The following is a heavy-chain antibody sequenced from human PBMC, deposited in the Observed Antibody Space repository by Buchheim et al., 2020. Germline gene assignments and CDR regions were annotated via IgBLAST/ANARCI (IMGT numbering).Heavy chain of an antibody. CDR1: GFTFSSYW. Sequence: EVQLVESGGGLVQPGGSLRLSCAASGFTFSSYWMSLVRQAPGKGLEWVANIKQDGSEKYYVNSVKGRFTLSRDNAKNSLYLQMNSLRADDTAVYDCARARDWINFAFDIWGQGT. V-gene: IGHV3-7*01. CDR2: IKQDGSEK. CDR3: ARARDWINFAFDI. J-gene: IGHJ3*02. D-gene: IGHD1-1*01.